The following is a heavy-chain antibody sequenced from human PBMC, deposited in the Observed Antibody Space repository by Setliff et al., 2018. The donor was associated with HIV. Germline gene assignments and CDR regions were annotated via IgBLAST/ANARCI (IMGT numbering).Heavy chain of an antibody. D-gene: IGHD6-6*01. CDR2: IKSKTDGGTT. CDR1: GFTFTNAW. CDR3: ARERGIAARHYYYYGMDV. Sequence: LRLSCAASGFTFTNAWMTWVRQVPGKGLEWVGRIKSKTDGGTTDYAAPVKGRFTISRDDSKNTLYLQMNSLRAEDTAVYYCARERGIAARHYYYYGMDVWGQGTTVTVSS. V-gene: IGHV3-15*01. J-gene: IGHJ6*02.